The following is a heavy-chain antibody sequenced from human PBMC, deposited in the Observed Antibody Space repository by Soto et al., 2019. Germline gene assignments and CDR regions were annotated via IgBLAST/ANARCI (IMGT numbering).Heavy chain of an antibody. D-gene: IGHD2-21*01. CDR2: IRGKNGAT. CDR1: GYSFNDYG. CDR3: ARAKRIAGDFDS. J-gene: IGHJ4*02. V-gene: IGHV1-18*04. Sequence: QVQLEQSGPEVKKPGASLKISCQTSGYSFNDYGVTWVRQAPGQGLEWRGWIRGKNGATNYAQELQGRVTMTTDTSTKTVYLEMRSLKSDDTAVYYCARAKRIAGDFDSWGQGTLVAVSS.